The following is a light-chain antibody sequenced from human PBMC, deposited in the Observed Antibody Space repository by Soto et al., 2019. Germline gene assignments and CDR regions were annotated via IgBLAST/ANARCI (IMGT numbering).Light chain of an antibody. J-gene: IGLJ3*02. CDR1: KLGDKY. Sequence: SYELTQPLSVSVSPGQTASITCSGDKLGDKYVCWYQQKAGQSPVLVIYQDRHRPPGIPERFSGSNSGNTATLNISGTQAMDEADYYCQAWDRSTAVFGGGTKLTVL. CDR2: QDR. CDR3: QAWDRSTAV. V-gene: IGLV3-1*01.